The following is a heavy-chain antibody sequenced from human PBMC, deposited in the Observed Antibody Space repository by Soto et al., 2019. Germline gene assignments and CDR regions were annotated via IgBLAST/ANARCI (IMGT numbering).Heavy chain of an antibody. V-gene: IGHV4-59*01. CDR2: IYYSGST. Sequence: PSETLSLTCTVSGGSISSYYWSWIRQPPGKGLEWIGYIYYSGSTNYNPSLKSRVTISVDTSKNQFSLKLSSVTAADTAVYYCARGAIFWSCYSDFSWYAPWGQRT. CDR3: ARGAIFWSCYSDFSWYAP. J-gene: IGHJ5*01. CDR1: GGSISSYY. D-gene: IGHD3-3*01.